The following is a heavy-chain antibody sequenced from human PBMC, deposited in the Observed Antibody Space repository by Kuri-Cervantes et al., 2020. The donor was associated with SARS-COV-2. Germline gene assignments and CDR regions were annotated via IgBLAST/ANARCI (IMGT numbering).Heavy chain of an antibody. CDR2: INQDGSEK. CDR1: GFTFSSYD. V-gene: IGHV3-7*05. J-gene: IGHJ4*02. D-gene: IGHD1-26*01. Sequence: GGSLRLSCAASGFTFSSYDMHWVRQATGKGLEWVATINQDGSEKYYVDSVRGRFTISRDHSMNTLYLQMDSLKAEDTAIYYCTRDHVGATASWGQGTLVTVSS. CDR3: TRDHVGATAS.